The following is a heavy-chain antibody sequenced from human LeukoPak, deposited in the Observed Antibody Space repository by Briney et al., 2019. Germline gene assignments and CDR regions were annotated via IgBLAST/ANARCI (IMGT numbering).Heavy chain of an antibody. Sequence: GGSLRLSCAASGFTFSSYGMHWVRQAPGKGLEWVAVISYDGSNKYYADSVKGRFTISRDNSKNTLYLQMNSLRAEDTDVYYCAKDQWELLDYFDYWGQGTLVTVSS. CDR3: AKDQWELLDYFDY. V-gene: IGHV3-30*18. J-gene: IGHJ4*02. D-gene: IGHD1-26*01. CDR2: ISYDGSNK. CDR1: GFTFSSYG.